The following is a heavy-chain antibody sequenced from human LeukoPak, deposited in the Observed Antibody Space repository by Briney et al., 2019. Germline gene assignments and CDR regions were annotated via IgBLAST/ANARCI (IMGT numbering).Heavy chain of an antibody. CDR2: ISGSGGST. V-gene: IGHV3-23*01. D-gene: IGHD3-10*01. J-gene: IGHJ3*02. Sequence: GGSLRLSCAASGFTFSSYAMSWVRQAPGKGLEWVSAISGSGGSTYYADSVKGRFTISRENAKNSFYLQVNSLRAGDTAVYYCARGLWFGDIPRAAFDIWGQGTMVVVSS. CDR1: GFTFSSYA. CDR3: ARGLWFGDIPRAAFDI.